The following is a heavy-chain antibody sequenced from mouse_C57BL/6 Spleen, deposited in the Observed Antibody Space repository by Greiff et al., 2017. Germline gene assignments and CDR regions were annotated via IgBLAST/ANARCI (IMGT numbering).Heavy chain of an antibody. J-gene: IGHJ1*03. D-gene: IGHD1-1*01. CDR3: VRRGYGTFGGYFDV. V-gene: IGHV10-1*01. Sequence: EVQVVESGGGLVQPKGSLTLSCAASGFSFNTYAMNWVRQAPGKGLEWVARIRSKSNNYATYYADSVKDRFTISSDDSESMLYLQMNNLKTEDTAMYYCVRRGYGTFGGYFDVWGTGTTVTVSS. CDR2: IRSKSNNYAT. CDR1: GFSFNTYA.